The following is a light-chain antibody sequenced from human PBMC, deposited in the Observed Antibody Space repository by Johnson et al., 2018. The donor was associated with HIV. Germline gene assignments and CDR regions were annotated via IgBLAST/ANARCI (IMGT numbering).Light chain of an antibody. J-gene: IGLJ1*01. CDR2: ENN. V-gene: IGLV1-51*02. CDR1: SSNIGNNY. Sequence: QSVLTQSPSVSAAPGQKVTISCSGSSSNIGNNYVSWYQQLPGTAPKLLIYENNKRPSGIADRFSDTKSGTSATLGITGLQTGDEADYYCGTWDSGLTAHYVFGTGTKGTVL. CDR3: GTWDSGLTAHYV.